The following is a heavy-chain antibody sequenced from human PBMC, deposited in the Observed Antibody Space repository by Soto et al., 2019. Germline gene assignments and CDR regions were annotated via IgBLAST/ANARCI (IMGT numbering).Heavy chain of an antibody. CDR3: ARDDVLCDGGRCYGVPLDV. CDR1: GFTVSSKY. D-gene: IGHD2-15*01. CDR2: IQSGGPT. V-gene: IGHV3-66*01. J-gene: IGHJ6*04. Sequence: EVQLVESGGGLAQPGGSLRLSCAASGFTVSSKYMSWVRQAPGTGLEWVSLIQSGGPTYYADSVKGRFTISRDTSENTVHLHMDSLRAEGTAVYYCARDDVLCDGGRCYGVPLDVWGKGPTVTVSS.